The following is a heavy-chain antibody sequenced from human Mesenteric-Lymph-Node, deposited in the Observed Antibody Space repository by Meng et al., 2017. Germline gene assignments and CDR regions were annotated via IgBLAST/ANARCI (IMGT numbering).Heavy chain of an antibody. CDR1: GGSISSGGHS. J-gene: IGHJ4*01. CDR3: ARVDSSGYFLDY. V-gene: IGHV4-31*03. D-gene: IGHD3-22*01. Sequence: QVQLQESGPGLVKPSQTLSLTCTVSGGSISSGGHSWSWIRQHPGKGLEWIAYIYYSGSTYYNPSLKSRVILSEDTSKNQFSLKLSSVTAADTAVYYCARVDSSGYFLDYWGQGTLVTVSS. CDR2: IYYSGST.